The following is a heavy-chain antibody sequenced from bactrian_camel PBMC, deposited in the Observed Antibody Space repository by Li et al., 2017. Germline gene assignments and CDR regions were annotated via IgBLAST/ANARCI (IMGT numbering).Heavy chain of an antibody. J-gene: IGHJ4*01. V-gene: IGHV3S10*01. D-gene: IGHD2*01. Sequence: DVQLVESGGGLVQPGGSLRLSCSASGFTFSRYGMVWVRQAPGKGLEWVSGIYDGDAHYTDSVKGRFTISQDNDKKTLYLQMNSLKTEDTAVYTCAASLMYFGGNYYDGCPLGGGDHEYVYWGHGTQVTVS. CDR3: AASLMYFGGNYYDGCPLGGGDHEYVY. CDR2: IYDGDA. CDR1: GFTFSRYG.